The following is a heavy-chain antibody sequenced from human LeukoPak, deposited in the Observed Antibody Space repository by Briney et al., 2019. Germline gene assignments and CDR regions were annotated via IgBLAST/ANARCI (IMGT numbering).Heavy chain of an antibody. Sequence: GGSLRLSCAASGFTFSSHAMSWGRQAPGKGLEWVSAISGSGGSTYYADSVKGRFTISRDNSKNTLYLQMNSLRAEDTAVYYCAKRALLGFGELYYFDYWGQGTLVTVSS. D-gene: IGHD3-10*01. J-gene: IGHJ4*02. CDR3: AKRALLGFGELYYFDY. V-gene: IGHV3-23*01. CDR2: ISGSGGST. CDR1: GFTFSSHA.